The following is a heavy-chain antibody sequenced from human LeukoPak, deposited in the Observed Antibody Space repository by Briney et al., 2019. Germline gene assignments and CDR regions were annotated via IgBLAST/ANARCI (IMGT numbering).Heavy chain of an antibody. V-gene: IGHV3-33*01. D-gene: IGHD2-15*01. Sequence: GRSLRLSCAASGFTFSSYGMHWVRQAPGKGLEWVAVIWYDGSNKYYADSVKGRFTISRDNSKNTLYLQMNSLRAEDTAVYYCARDSPYCSGGSCYSEFDPWGQGTLVTVSP. CDR2: IWYDGSNK. J-gene: IGHJ5*02. CDR3: ARDSPYCSGGSCYSEFDP. CDR1: GFTFSSYG.